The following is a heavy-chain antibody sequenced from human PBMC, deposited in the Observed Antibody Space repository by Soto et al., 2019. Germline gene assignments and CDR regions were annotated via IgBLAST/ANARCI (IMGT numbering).Heavy chain of an antibody. J-gene: IGHJ6*02. CDR1: AGAYSSYA. V-gene: IGHV1-69*13. Sequence: GVSVTVSCTASAGAYSSYAISWVRQAPGQGLEWMGGIIPIFGTANYAQKFQGRVTITADESTSTAYMELSSLRSEDTAVYYCARDLVVVTAIEDPYYYYGMDVWGQGTTVNVSS. CDR3: ARDLVVVTAIEDPYYYYGMDV. D-gene: IGHD2-21*02. CDR2: IIPIFGTA.